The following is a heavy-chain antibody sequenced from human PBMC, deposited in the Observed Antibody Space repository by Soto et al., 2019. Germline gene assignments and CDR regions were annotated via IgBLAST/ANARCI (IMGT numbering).Heavy chain of an antibody. CDR3: ARQSCSAGSCYLGYRYYYMDV. J-gene: IGHJ6*03. CDR1: GGSISSSSYY. D-gene: IGHD2-15*01. Sequence: SETLSLTCTVSGGSISSSSYYWGWIRQPPGKGLEWIGSIYHSGSANYNPSLRSRVTISVDTSKNHFSLKLSSVTAADTAVYYCARQSCSAGSCYLGYRYYYMDVWGKGTTVTVSS. CDR2: IYHSGSA. V-gene: IGHV4-39*01.